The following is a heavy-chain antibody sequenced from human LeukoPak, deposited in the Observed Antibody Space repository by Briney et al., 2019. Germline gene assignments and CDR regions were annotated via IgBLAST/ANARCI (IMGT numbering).Heavy chain of an antibody. Sequence: PSQTLSLTCTVSGGSISSGSYYWSWIRQPAGKGLEWIGRIYTSGSTNYNPSLKSRVTISVDTSKNQFSLKLSSVTAADTAVYYCASRWELPRTAEPFDYWGQGTLVTVSS. CDR1: GGSISSGSYY. D-gene: IGHD1-26*01. J-gene: IGHJ4*02. V-gene: IGHV4-61*02. CDR2: IYTSGST. CDR3: ASRWELPRTAEPFDY.